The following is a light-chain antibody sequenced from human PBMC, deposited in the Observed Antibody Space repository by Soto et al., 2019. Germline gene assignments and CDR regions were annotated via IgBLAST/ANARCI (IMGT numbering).Light chain of an antibody. V-gene: IGLV1-40*01. CDR3: LSYDTSLSSPYV. CDR2: GNS. J-gene: IGLJ1*01. Sequence: QSVLTQPPSVSGAPRQRVTISCTGSSSNIGPTYDVHWYQRLPGTAPKLLIYGNSNRPSGVPDRFSASKSGTSASLAITGLQAEDEADYYCLSYDTSLSSPYVFGTGTKLTVL. CDR1: SSNIGPTYD.